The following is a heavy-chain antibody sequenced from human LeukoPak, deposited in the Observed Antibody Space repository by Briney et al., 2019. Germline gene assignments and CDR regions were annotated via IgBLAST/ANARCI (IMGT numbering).Heavy chain of an antibody. V-gene: IGHV3-21*01. Sequence: GGSLRLSCAASGFTFSSYSMNWVRQAPGKGLEWVSSISRSSSYIYYADSVKGRFTISRDNAKNSLNLQMNSLRAEDTAVYYCARGLSGYDYLGAFDIWGQRTMVTVSS. D-gene: IGHD5-12*01. J-gene: IGHJ3*02. CDR1: GFTFSSYS. CDR2: ISRSSSYI. CDR3: ARGLSGYDYLGAFDI.